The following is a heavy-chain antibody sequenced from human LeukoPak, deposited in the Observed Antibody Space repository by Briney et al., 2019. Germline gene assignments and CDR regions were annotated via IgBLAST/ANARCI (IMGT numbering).Heavy chain of an antibody. CDR3: ARDCGSDCSQAFDI. V-gene: IGHV3-7*05. D-gene: IGHD2-21*02. CDR1: GFTFSNYR. Sequence: PWGSLRLSCAASGFTFSNYRMSWVRQAPGKGLEWVADIKQDGTQKYYVDSVEGRFTISRDNAKNSLYLQMNSLRVEDTAVYYRARDCGSDCSQAFDIWGQGTMVTVSS. J-gene: IGHJ3*02. CDR2: IKQDGTQK.